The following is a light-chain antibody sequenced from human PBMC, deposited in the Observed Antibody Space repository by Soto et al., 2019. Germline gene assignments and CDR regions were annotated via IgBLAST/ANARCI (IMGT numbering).Light chain of an antibody. Sequence: NFMLTQPHSVSESPGKTVTISCTRSSGTIASNYVQWYQQRPGSSPTTVIYEDNQRPSGVPDRFSGSIDSSSNSASLTISGLKTEDEADYYCQSYDNNNQEVFGGGTKLTVL. CDR2: EDN. CDR1: SGTIASNY. J-gene: IGLJ3*02. V-gene: IGLV6-57*01. CDR3: QSYDNNNQEV.